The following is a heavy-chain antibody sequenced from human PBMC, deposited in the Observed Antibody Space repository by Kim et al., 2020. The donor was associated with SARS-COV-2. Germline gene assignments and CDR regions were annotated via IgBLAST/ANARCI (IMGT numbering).Heavy chain of an antibody. CDR2: ISSSSSYI. V-gene: IGHV3-21*01. CDR1: GFTFSSYS. J-gene: IGHJ6*02. Sequence: GGSLRLSCAASGFTFSSYSMNWVRQAPGKGLEWVSSISSSSSYIYYADSVKGRFTISRDNAKNSLYLQMNSLRAEDTAVYYCARDQFIELLWVDYYYYGMDVWGQGTTVTVSS. D-gene: IGHD3-10*01. CDR3: ARDQFIELLWVDYYYYGMDV.